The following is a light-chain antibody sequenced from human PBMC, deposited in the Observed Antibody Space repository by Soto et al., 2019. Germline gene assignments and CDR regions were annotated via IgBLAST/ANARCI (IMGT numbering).Light chain of an antibody. CDR1: QSISTW. J-gene: IGKJ1*01. CDR3: QQYYDFRT. CDR2: DAS. Sequence: DVQMTQSPSTLSATVGDRVTITCRASQSISTWLARYQQKPGKAPKLLIYDASSLEVGVPSRFSGSGSRTEFTLTISSLQPDDYGTYYCQQYYDFRTFGQGTKVDIK. V-gene: IGKV1-5*01.